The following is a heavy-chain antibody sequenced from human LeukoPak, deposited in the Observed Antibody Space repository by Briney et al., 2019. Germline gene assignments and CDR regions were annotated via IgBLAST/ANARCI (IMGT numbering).Heavy chain of an antibody. CDR3: VKDHYYGSGSYYRGDY. CDR2: ISSNGGST. V-gene: IGHV3-64D*06. D-gene: IGHD3-10*01. CDR1: GFTFSSYA. Sequence: GGPLRLSCSASGFTFSSYAMHWVRQAPGKGLEYVSAISSNGGSTYYADSVKGRFTMSRDNSKNTLYLQVSSLRAEDTAVYYCVKDHYYGSGSYYRGDYWGQGTLVTVSS. J-gene: IGHJ4*02.